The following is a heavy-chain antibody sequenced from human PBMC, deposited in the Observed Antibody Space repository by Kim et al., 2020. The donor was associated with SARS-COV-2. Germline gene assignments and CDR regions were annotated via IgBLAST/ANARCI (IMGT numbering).Heavy chain of an antibody. CDR1: GFTFSRYA. V-gene: IGHV3-23*01. CDR3: EASDY. Sequence: GGSLRLSCAASGFTFSRYAISWARQTPGKGLEWVSTISDSGVSTHYADSVKGRFTISRDNSKSTLFLQMNSLRAEDTAVYYCEASDYWGQGSLVTVSS. J-gene: IGHJ4*02. CDR2: ISDSGVST.